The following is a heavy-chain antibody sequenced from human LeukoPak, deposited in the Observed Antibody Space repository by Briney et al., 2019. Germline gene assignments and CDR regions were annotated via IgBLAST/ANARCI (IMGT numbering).Heavy chain of an antibody. CDR3: ARAGDSGSYYYFDY. CDR1: GGSISSTNYY. Sequence: SETLSLTCTVSGGSISSTNYYWGWIRQPLGKGLEWIGRIYTSGSTNYNPSLKSRVTISVDTSKNQFSLKLSSVTAADTAVYYCARAGDSGSYYYFDYWGQGTLVTVSS. J-gene: IGHJ4*02. D-gene: IGHD1-26*01. V-gene: IGHV4-39*07. CDR2: IYTSGST.